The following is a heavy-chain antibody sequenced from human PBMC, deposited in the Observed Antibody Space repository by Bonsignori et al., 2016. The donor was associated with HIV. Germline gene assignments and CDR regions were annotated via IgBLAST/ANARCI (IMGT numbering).Heavy chain of an antibody. CDR2: FYHSGGT. CDR3: ARAGGSDWYFDL. J-gene: IGHJ2*01. V-gene: IGHV4-39*07. D-gene: IGHD3-10*01. Sequence: RQAPGKGLEWMGSFYHSGGTNYNPSLSSRVAILVDTSRNHLSLKLTSVTAADTAVYYCARAGGSDWYFDLWGRGTPVTVSS.